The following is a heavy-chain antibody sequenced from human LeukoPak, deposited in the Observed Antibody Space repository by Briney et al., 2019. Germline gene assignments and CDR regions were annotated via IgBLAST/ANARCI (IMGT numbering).Heavy chain of an antibody. D-gene: IGHD6-6*01. CDR3: AREYSSSSGRLFDY. CDR1: GGSISSYY. Sequence: SSETLSLTCTVSGGSISSYYWSWIRQPPGKGLEWIGYIYYSGSTYYNPSFKSRVTISVDTSKNQFSLKLSSVTAADTAVYYCAREYSSSSGRLFDYWGQGTLVTVSS. V-gene: IGHV4-59*12. J-gene: IGHJ4*02. CDR2: IYYSGST.